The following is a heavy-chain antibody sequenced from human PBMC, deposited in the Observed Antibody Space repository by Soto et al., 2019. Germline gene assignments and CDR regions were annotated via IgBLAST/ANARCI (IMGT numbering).Heavy chain of an antibody. J-gene: IGHJ4*02. CDR2: INWDGSNE. CDR3: ARDDRAAGPLGF. CDR1: GFIFDDFS. V-gene: IGHV3-20*04. D-gene: IGHD6-13*01. Sequence: EVVLVESGGSVVRPGGSLRLCCGASGFIFDDFSLSWVRQFPGKGLEWVAGINWDGSNEGYAESVKGRFTISRDNAKNSLYLQMSSLRADDTALYFCARDDRAAGPLGFGGQGTLVIVSS.